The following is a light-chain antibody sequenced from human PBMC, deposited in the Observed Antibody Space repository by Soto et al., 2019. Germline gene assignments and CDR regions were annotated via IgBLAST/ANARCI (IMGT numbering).Light chain of an antibody. CDR2: GAS. Sequence: EIVLTQSPGTLSLSPGERATLSCRASQSVSSYLAWYQQKPGQAPRLLIYGASNRATGIPDRFSGSGSGTDFTLTISRLEPEDFAVYYWQQSGSSPLTFGGGTKVEIK. CDR1: QSVSSY. J-gene: IGKJ4*01. CDR3: QQSGSSPLT. V-gene: IGKV3-20*01.